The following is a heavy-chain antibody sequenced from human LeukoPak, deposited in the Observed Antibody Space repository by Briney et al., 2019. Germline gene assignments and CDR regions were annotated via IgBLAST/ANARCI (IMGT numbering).Heavy chain of an antibody. J-gene: IGHJ6*02. D-gene: IGHD3-10*01. Sequence: MSGGSLRLSCAASGFTFSNAWMSWVRQAPGKGLEWVGRIKSKTDGGTTDYAAPVKGRFTISRDDSKNTLYLQMNSLKTEDTAVYYCTTVAGQWFGELLYPRYYYGMDVWGQGTTVTVSS. CDR3: TTVAGQWFGELLYPRYYYGMDV. V-gene: IGHV3-15*01. CDR2: IKSKTDGGTT. CDR1: GFTFSNAW.